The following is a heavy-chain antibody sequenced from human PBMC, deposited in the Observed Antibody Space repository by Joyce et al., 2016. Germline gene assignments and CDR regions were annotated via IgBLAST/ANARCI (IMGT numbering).Heavy chain of an antibody. V-gene: IGHV4-34*02. CDR3: ARSQWLAPLMY. CDR2: STNSGAT. D-gene: IGHD6-19*01. J-gene: IGHJ4*02. Sequence: QVQLQQWGAGLLKTSETLSLTCAVYSGPFSGFFWSCVRQPPGKGLEWIGESTNSGATHYNPSLESRLTMSVDTSRKEFSLKLSSVTVADTAIYYCARSQWLAPLMYWGQGTPVTVSS. CDR1: SGPFSGFF.